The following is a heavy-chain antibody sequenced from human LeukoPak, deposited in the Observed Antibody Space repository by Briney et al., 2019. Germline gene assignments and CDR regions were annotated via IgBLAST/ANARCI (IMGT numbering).Heavy chain of an antibody. J-gene: IGHJ4*02. Sequence: GGSLRLSCAASGFTFSSYAMHWVRQAPGKGLEWVAVISYDGSNKYYADSVKGRFTISRDNSKNTLYLQMNSLRAEDTAVYYCARGWPYYYGSSGYMDYWGQGTLVTVSS. V-gene: IGHV3-30-3*01. CDR1: GFTFSSYA. CDR3: ARGWPYYYGSSGYMDY. D-gene: IGHD3-22*01. CDR2: ISYDGSNK.